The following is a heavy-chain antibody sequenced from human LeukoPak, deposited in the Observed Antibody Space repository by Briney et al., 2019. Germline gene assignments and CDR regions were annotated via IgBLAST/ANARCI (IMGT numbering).Heavy chain of an antibody. CDR3: ARDGENYDSSGYYYEYYFDY. CDR2: IKQDGSEK. Sequence: GGSLRLSCAASGFTFSSYWMSWVRQAPGKGLEWVANIKQDGSEKYYVDSVKGRFTISRDNAKNSLYLQMNSLRAEDTAVYYCARDGENYDSSGYYYEYYFDYWGQGTLVTVSS. V-gene: IGHV3-7*01. D-gene: IGHD3-22*01. CDR1: GFTFSSYW. J-gene: IGHJ4*02.